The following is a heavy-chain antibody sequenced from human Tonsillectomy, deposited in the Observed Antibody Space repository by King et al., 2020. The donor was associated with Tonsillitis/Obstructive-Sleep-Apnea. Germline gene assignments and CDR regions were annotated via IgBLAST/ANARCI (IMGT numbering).Heavy chain of an antibody. Sequence: QLVQSGAEVKQPGESLKISCKGSGYNFANYWIGWVRQMPGKGLEWMGIIYPDDSDTRYSPSFQGLVTISADKSINTVSLQWSSLTASDTAMYYCASAQRYFYFEYWGQGTLVTVSS. V-gene: IGHV5-51*01. CDR3: ASAQRYFYFEY. D-gene: IGHD3-9*01. CDR2: IYPDDSDT. J-gene: IGHJ4*02. CDR1: GYNFANYW.